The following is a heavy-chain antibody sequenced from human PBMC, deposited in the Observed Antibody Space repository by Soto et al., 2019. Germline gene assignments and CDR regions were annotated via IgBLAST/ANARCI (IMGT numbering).Heavy chain of an antibody. J-gene: IGHJ5*02. V-gene: IGHV4-59*11. D-gene: IGHD3-3*01. CDR3: ARDVGLQHDTGYYDFWSGKNNWFDP. CDR1: GGSISGHY. CDR2: ISYSGST. Sequence: SETLSLTCTVSGGSISGHYWSWIRQPPGKGLQYIGYISYSGSTNYNPSLKSRVTISVDTSNNQISLRLSSVTAADTAVYYCARDVGLQHDTGYYDFWSGKNNWFDPWGQGILVTVSS.